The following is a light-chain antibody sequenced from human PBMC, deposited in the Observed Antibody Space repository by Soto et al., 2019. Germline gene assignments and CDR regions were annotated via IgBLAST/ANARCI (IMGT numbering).Light chain of an antibody. CDR2: AAS. CDR3: QQLNSYPYT. Sequence: IQLTQSPSSLSVSVGDRVTITCRASQGISSYLAWYQQKPGEAPKLLIYAASTLQSGVPSRFSGSGSGTDFTLTISSLQPEDFATYYCQQLNSYPYTFGQGTKLEIK. J-gene: IGKJ2*01. CDR1: QGISSY. V-gene: IGKV1-9*01.